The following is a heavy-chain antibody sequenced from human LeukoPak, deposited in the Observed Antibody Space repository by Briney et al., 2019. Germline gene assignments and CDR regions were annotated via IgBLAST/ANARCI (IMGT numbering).Heavy chain of an antibody. Sequence: ASVKVSCKASGYSFTSHYMHWVRQAPGQGLEWLGLINPSGSSTLYAQKFQGRVTMTRDMSTTTDYMELSSLRSEDTAVYYCAREEGYCSGGSCYSGWFDPWGQGTLVTVSS. J-gene: IGHJ5*02. CDR3: AREEGYCSGGSCYSGWFDP. D-gene: IGHD2-15*01. CDR2: INPSGSST. CDR1: GYSFTSHY. V-gene: IGHV1-46*01.